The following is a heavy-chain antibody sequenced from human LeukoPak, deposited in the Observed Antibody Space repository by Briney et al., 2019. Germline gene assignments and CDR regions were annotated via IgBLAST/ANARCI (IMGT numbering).Heavy chain of an antibody. CDR1: GFTFDDSA. D-gene: IGHD5-18*01. Sequence: GGSLRLSCAASGFTFDDSAMHWVRQAPGKGLEWLSYISGDSGDAYYADSVKGRFTISRDNSKNSLYLQMNSLRTEDSALYYCAKDIKGYSSAYALDVWGRGTTVTVSS. CDR2: ISGDSGDA. J-gene: IGHJ6*02. V-gene: IGHV3-43*02. CDR3: AKDIKGYSSAYALDV.